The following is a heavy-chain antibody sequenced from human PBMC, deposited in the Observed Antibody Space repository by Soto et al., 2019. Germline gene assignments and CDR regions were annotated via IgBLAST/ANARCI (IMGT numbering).Heavy chain of an antibody. CDR2: IYPGDSDT. CDR3: ARTGYCSSTSCYYYGMDV. Sequence: GESRKISCKGSGYSFTSYWIGWVRQMPGKGLEWMGIIYPGDSDTRYSPSFQGQVTISADKSISTAYLQWSSLKASDTAMYYCARTGYCSSTSCYYYGMDVWGQGTTVTVSS. D-gene: IGHD2-2*01. CDR1: GYSFTSYW. V-gene: IGHV5-51*01. J-gene: IGHJ6*02.